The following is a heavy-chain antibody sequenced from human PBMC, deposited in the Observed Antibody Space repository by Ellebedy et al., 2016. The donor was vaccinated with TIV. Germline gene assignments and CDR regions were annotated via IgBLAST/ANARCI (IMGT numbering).Heavy chain of an antibody. Sequence: AASVKVSCKASGYNFTSYDINWVRQATGQGLEWMGWMNPNSGNTGYSQKFQGRVTITRDASASTAYMELSSLRSEDTAVYYCARLSRVYDSSGYNWFDPWGQGTLVTVSS. D-gene: IGHD3-22*01. CDR3: ARLSRVYDSSGYNWFDP. V-gene: IGHV1-8*01. CDR1: GYNFTSYD. CDR2: MNPNSGNT. J-gene: IGHJ5*02.